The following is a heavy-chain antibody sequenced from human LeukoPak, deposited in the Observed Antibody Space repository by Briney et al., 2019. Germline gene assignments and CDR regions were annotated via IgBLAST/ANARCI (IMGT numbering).Heavy chain of an antibody. J-gene: IGHJ5*02. D-gene: IGHD2-2*01. CDR1: GYILTDYY. CDR2: VKPNSGGT. Sequence: ASVTLSCKASGYILTDYYIHWVRQAPGQGLEWMGWVKPNSGGTSHSQNFQGRVAMTRETSISTAYMELIRLGSDDTAVYYCARGCSSTSCYRLGRFVFDPWGQGTLVSVS. CDR3: ARGCSSTSCYRLGRFVFDP. V-gene: IGHV1-2*02.